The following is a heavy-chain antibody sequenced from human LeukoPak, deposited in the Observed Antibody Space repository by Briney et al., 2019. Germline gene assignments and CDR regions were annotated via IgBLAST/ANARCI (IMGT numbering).Heavy chain of an antibody. V-gene: IGHV3-11*04. CDR1: GFTFSDYY. J-gene: IGHJ6*03. Sequence: PGGSLRLSCAASGFTFSDYYMSWIRQAPGEGLEWVSYISSSGSTMYYADSVKGRFTISRDNAKNSLYLQMNSLRAEDTAVYYCARAGREYCSGGSCYPYYYYYYYMDVWGKGTTVTVSS. CDR3: ARAGREYCSGGSCYPYYYYYYYMDV. CDR2: ISSSGSTM. D-gene: IGHD2-15*01.